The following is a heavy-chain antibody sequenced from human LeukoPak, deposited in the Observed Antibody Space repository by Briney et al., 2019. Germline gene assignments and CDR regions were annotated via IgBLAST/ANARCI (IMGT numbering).Heavy chain of an antibody. CDR2: INWDGGST. CDR3: ARERAVQKDGFDY. CDR1: GFTFDDYA. Sequence: GGSLRLSCAASGFTFDDYAMSWVRHAPGKGLEWVSGINWDGGSTGYADSVKGRFTISRDNSKNSLFLQIGTLKTEDSALCCCARERAVQKDGFDYWGQGTLVTVSS. V-gene: IGHV3-20*04. D-gene: IGHD6-25*01. J-gene: IGHJ4*02.